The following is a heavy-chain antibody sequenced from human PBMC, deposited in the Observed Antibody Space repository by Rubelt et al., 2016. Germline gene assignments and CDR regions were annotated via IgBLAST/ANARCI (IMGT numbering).Heavy chain of an antibody. D-gene: IGHD6-19*01. J-gene: IGHJ6*03. CDR1: GGSISSYY. CDR3: ARGWSSSGWYPPHYYYYMDV. Sequence: QVQLQESGPGLVKPSETLSLTCTVSGGSISSYYWSWIRQPPGKGLEWIGYIYYSGSTNYNPSLKSRVTISVGTSKNPFSLKLSSVTAADTVVYYCARGWSSSGWYPPHYYYYMDVWGKGTTVTVSS. V-gene: IGHV4-59*01. CDR2: IYYSGST.